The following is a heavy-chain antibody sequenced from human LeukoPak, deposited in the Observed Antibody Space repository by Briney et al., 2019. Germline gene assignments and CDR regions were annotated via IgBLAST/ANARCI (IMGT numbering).Heavy chain of an antibody. CDR3: TRDTSPKFSDSKSYYDAFDV. V-gene: IGHV1-24*01. Sequence: ASVKVSCKVSGYTLTELSMHWVRQAPGKGLEWMGGFDPEDGETIYAQKFQGRVTMTEDTSTDTAYMELSSLRSEDTAVYYCTRDTSPKFSDSKSYYDAFDVWGQGTMVTVSS. CDR2: FDPEDGET. CDR1: GYTLTELS. D-gene: IGHD3-22*01. J-gene: IGHJ3*01.